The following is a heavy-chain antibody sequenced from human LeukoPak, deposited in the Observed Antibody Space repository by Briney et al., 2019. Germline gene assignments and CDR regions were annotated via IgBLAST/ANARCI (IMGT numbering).Heavy chain of an antibody. CDR1: GFSFSSDV. J-gene: IGHJ6*03. D-gene: IGHD3-3*01. Sequence: GGSLRLSCAASGFSFSSDVLHWICQAPGQGLELEAVVWIDGSSKYNADSVKARFTLSRDNSETTLYLQMNSLRAEDTAVYYCAKDHGETQFLEYDYYMDVWGKGTTVTVSS. V-gene: IGHV3-33*06. CDR2: VWIDGSSK. CDR3: AKDHGETQFLEYDYYMDV.